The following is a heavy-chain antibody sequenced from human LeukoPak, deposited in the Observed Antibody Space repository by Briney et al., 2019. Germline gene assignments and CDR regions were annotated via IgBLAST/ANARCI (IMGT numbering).Heavy chain of an antibody. CDR1: GGTFSSYA. D-gene: IGHD3-10*01. CDR3: ARGPRLYYYGSGSYPRDYYYYMDV. Sequence: SVRVSCKASGGTFSSYAMSWVRQAPGKGLEWMGGIIPIFGTANYAQKFQGRVTITTDDSTSTAYMELSSLRSEDTAVYYCARGPRLYYYGSGSYPRDYYYYMDVWGKGTTVTVSS. J-gene: IGHJ6*03. CDR2: IIPIFGTA. V-gene: IGHV1-69*05.